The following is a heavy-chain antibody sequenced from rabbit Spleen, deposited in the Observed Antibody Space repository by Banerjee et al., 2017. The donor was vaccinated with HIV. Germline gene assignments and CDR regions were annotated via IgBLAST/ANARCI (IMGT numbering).Heavy chain of an antibody. D-gene: IGHD1-1*01. CDR1: GFSFCSRYY. J-gene: IGHJ4*01. Sequence: EESGGDLVKPGASLTLTCTASGFSFCSRYYMCWVRQTPGKGLEWIACINAVTGKAVYASWAKGRFTISKTSSTVDLKMTSLTVADTATYFCARDSGGGHYIDVLFNLWGPGTPSPS. V-gene: IGHV1S40*01. CDR2: INAVTGKA. CDR3: ARDSGGGHYIDVLFNL.